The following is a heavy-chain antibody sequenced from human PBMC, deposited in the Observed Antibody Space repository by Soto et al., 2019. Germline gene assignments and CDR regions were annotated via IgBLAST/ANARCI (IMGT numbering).Heavy chain of an antibody. CDR1: GASITQYY. Sequence: SSETLSLTCTVSGASITQYYWNWIRQSPGKGLEWIVSVSSTGSTVYNPSLTSRVTISVDTSKNQFSLKLSSVTAADTAVYYCARGGYCSSTSCYGHYYYYYGMDVWGQGTTVTVSS. CDR3: ARGGYCSSTSCYGHYYYYYGMDV. D-gene: IGHD2-2*01. CDR2: VSSTGST. V-gene: IGHV4-4*08. J-gene: IGHJ6*02.